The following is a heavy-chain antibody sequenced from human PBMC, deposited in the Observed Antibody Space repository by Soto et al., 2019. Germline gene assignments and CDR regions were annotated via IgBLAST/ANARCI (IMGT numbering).Heavy chain of an antibody. CDR1: GGTFSTSL. CDR3: ARGYTDYDDHSYCFAS. V-gene: IGHV1-69*01. J-gene: IGHJ4*02. Sequence: QVQLVQSGAEVKKPGSSVKVSCKASGGTFSTSLISWVRQAPGQGLEWMGGIMPIFGTPNYAQKFQGRVTITADESTSTVYMELNSLRSEDTAMYYCARGYTDYDDHSYCFASWGQGKQVTVSS. D-gene: IGHD3-22*01. CDR2: IMPIFGTP.